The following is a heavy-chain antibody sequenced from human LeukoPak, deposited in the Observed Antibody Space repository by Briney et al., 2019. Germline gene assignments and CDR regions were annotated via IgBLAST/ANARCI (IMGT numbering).Heavy chain of an antibody. V-gene: IGHV4-34*01. CDR3: ARGLVYYDFWSGYYSFWFDP. CDR2: INHSGST. D-gene: IGHD3-3*01. Sequence: PSETLSLTCAVYGGSFSGYYWSWIRQPPGKGLEWIGEINHSGSTNYNPSLKSRVTISVDMSKNQFSLKLSSVTAADTAVYYCARGLVYYDFWSGYYSFWFDPLGPGNPGHRLL. J-gene: IGHJ5*02. CDR1: GGSFSGYY.